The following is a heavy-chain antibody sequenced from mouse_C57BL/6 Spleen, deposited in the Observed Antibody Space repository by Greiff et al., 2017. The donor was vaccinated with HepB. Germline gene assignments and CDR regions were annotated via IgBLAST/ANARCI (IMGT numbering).Heavy chain of an antibody. V-gene: IGHV5-4*01. D-gene: IGHD2-1*01. Sequence: VQLKESGGGLVKPGGSLKLSCAASGFTFSSYAMSWVRQTPEKRLEWVATISDGGSYTYYPDNVKGRFTISRDNAKNNLYLQMSHLKSEDTAMYYCASLYGNYGFAYWGQGTLVTVSA. CDR1: GFTFSSYA. J-gene: IGHJ3*01. CDR2: ISDGGSYT. CDR3: ASLYGNYGFAY.